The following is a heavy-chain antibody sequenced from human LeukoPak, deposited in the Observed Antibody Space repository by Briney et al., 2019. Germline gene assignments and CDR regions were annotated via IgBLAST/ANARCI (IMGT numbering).Heavy chain of an antibody. CDR1: GFTFSSYW. V-gene: IGHV3-7*01. CDR3: ARDTLSGVIIGPRMDV. CDR2: IKPDGSES. D-gene: IGHD3-3*01. Sequence: GGSLRLSCAASGFTFSSYWMSWVRQAPGKELEWVAIIKPDGSESYCVDSVEGRFTVSRDNTKNSLYPQMNSLRAEDTAVYYCARDTLSGVIIGPRMDVWGQGTTVTVSS. J-gene: IGHJ6*02.